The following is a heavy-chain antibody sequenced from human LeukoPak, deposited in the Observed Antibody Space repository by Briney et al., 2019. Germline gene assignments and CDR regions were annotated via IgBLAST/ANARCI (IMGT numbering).Heavy chain of an antibody. CDR2: INQDGSQK. Sequence: GGSLRLSCAVSGFTFSSYWMSWFRQAPGKGLEWVANINQDGSQKFSVDSVKGRFTISRDSAKNSLSLQMNSLRVEDTAVYYCARDWFDGDYDRFDYWGQGTLVTVSS. CDR1: GFTFSSYW. D-gene: IGHD4-17*01. V-gene: IGHV3-7*03. J-gene: IGHJ4*02. CDR3: ARDWFDGDYDRFDY.